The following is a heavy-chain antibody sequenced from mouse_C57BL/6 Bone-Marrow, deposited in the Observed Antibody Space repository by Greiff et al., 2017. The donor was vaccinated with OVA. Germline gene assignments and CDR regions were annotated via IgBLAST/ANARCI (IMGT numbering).Heavy chain of an antibody. CDR3: ARPNTAVVEDWFAY. Sequence: QVQLQQPGAELVKPGASVKMSCKASGYTFTSYWITWVKQRPGQGLEWIGDIYPGSGSTNYNEKFKSKATLTVDTSSSTAYMQLSSLTSEDSAVYYCARPNTAVVEDWFAYWGQGTLVTVSA. V-gene: IGHV1-55*01. D-gene: IGHD1-1*01. CDR1: GYTFTSYW. CDR2: IYPGSGST. J-gene: IGHJ3*01.